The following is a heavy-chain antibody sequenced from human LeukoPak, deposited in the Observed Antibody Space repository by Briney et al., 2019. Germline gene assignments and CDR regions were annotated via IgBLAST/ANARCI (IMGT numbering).Heavy chain of an antibody. CDR3: ARHCCSGPAKRVFDI. V-gene: IGHV4-39*01. D-gene: IGHD2-15*01. CDR2: IYYSGST. CDR1: GDSITSNSYY. J-gene: IGHJ3*02. Sequence: PSETLSLTCAVSGDSITSNSYYWGWIRQPPGKGLEWIGSIYYSGSTFYNPSLKSRVTISVDTSNNQFSLRLGAVTAADTAVYHCARHCCSGPAKRVFDIWGQGTMVTVSS.